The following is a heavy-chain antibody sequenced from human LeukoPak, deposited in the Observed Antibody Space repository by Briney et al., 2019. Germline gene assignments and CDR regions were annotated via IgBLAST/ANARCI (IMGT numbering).Heavy chain of an antibody. D-gene: IGHD5-24*01. CDR1: GFTFSSYA. CDR3: ARDYKYAFDN. Sequence: GGSLRLSCAASGFTFSSYAMSWVRQAPGKGLEWISYIGIESGNTNYADSVKGRFTISGDKDKNSLYLQMNSLRVEDTAVYYCARDYKYAFDNWGQGTLVTVSS. V-gene: IGHV3-48*01. J-gene: IGHJ4*02. CDR2: IGIESGNT.